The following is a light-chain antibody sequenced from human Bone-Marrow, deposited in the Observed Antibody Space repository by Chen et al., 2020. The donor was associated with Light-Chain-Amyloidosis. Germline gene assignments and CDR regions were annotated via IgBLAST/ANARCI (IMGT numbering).Light chain of an antibody. CDR2: DDS. Sequence: SYVLTQPSSVSVAPGQTATIACGGNNIGSTSVHWYQQTPGQAPPLVVYDDSDRPSGIAERLAGSNSGNTATLHIIRVEADDEADYYSQVWDRSSDRPMFGGGTKLTVL. J-gene: IGLJ3*02. CDR3: QVWDRSSDRPM. CDR1: NIGSTS. V-gene: IGLV3-21*02.